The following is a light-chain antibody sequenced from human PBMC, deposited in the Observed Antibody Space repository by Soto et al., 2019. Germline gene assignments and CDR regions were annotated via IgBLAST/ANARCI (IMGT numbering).Light chain of an antibody. J-gene: IGKJ4*01. CDR1: QNVLSASNDKHL. V-gene: IGKV4-1*01. Sequence: DIVLTQSPDSLAVSLGERATINCKSSQNVLSASNDKHLLSWFQQKPGQPPKLLIYWASTRASGVPGRFSGNESGTDFSLAISSLQAEDVAVYYCQQFYDSPVTFGGGTKVEIK. CDR2: WAS. CDR3: QQFYDSPVT.